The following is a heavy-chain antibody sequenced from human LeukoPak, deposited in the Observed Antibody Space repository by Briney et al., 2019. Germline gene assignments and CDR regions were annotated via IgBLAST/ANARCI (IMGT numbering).Heavy chain of an antibody. CDR2: VSAYADNT. CDR1: GYSFINYG. V-gene: IGHV1-18*01. J-gene: IGHJ4*02. CDR3: ARDCIGCHGFDF. D-gene: IGHD2-15*01. Sequence: GASVKVSCKTSGYSFINYGITWVRQAPGQGLEWMGWVSAYADNTNYVQKFQGRVSMTTDTSTNTAYMELRSLRPDDTAVYYCARDCIGCHGFDFWGQGTVVTVSS.